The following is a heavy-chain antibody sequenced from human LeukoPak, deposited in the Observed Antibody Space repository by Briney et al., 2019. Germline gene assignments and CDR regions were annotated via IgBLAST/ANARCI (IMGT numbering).Heavy chain of an antibody. CDR3: ARYCGGDCNSSAFDF. Sequence: SETLSLTCTVSGGSISGFSWSWIRQPPGKGLNYIGSIYYSGGTDYNPSLRGRVTMSVDTSKNQFSLKLSSVTAAGTAVYYCARYCGGDCNSSAFDFWGQGTMVTVSS. CDR1: GGSISGFS. J-gene: IGHJ3*01. V-gene: IGHV4-59*13. D-gene: IGHD2-21*02. CDR2: IYYSGGT.